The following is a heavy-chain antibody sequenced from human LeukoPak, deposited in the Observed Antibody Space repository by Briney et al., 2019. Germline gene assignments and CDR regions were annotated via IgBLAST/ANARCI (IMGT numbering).Heavy chain of an antibody. D-gene: IGHD2-15*01. V-gene: IGHV1-2*02. CDR2: INPNTGGT. Sequence: ASLKVSCKASGYTFTGYYMHWVRQAPGQGLEWMGWINPNTGGTNFAQKFQGRVTMTRDTSISTAYMELSRLTFDDTAVYYCARDRGVDYCSGGSCSHYYYYMDVWGKGTTVTISS. J-gene: IGHJ6*03. CDR1: GYTFTGYY. CDR3: ARDRGVDYCSGGSCSHYYYYMDV.